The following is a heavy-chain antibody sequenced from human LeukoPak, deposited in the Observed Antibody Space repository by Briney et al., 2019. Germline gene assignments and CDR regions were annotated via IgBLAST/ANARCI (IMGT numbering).Heavy chain of an antibody. CDR2: ISYDGSNK. J-gene: IGHJ4*02. D-gene: IGHD4-17*01. V-gene: IGHV3-30-3*01. Sequence: GGSLRLSCAASGFTFSSYAMHWVRQAPGKGLEWVAVISYDGSNKYYADSVKGRFTISRDNSKNTLYLQMNSLRAEDTAVYYCARSPPNYGAPFDYWGQGTWVTVSP. CDR1: GFTFSSYA. CDR3: ARSPPNYGAPFDY.